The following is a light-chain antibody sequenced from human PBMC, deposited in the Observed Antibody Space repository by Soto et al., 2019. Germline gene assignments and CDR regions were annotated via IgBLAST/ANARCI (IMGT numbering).Light chain of an antibody. CDR1: QGISSY. CDR3: QQLNSYPLT. V-gene: IGKV1-9*01. J-gene: IGKJ3*01. CDR2: AAS. Sequence: DIQLTQSPSFLSASVGDRVTITCRASQGISSYLAWYQQKPGKAPKLLIYAASTLQSGVPSRFSGSGSGTEFTLTISSLQPEDFATYYCQQLNSYPLTFGTGTKVDI.